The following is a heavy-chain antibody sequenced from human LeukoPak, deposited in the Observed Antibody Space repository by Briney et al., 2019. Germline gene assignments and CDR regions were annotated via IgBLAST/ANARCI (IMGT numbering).Heavy chain of an antibody. D-gene: IGHD1-26*01. CDR3: ARDSAYGMDV. Sequence: SVKVSCKASGCTFSSYAISWVRQAPGQGLEWMGRIIPILGIANYAQKFQGRVTITADKSTSTAYMELSSLRSEDTAVYYCARDSAYGMDVWGQGTTVTVSS. CDR1: GCTFSSYA. J-gene: IGHJ6*02. V-gene: IGHV1-69*04. CDR2: IIPILGIA.